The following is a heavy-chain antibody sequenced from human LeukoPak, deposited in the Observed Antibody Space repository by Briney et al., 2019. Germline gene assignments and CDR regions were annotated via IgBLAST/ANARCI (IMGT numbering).Heavy chain of an antibody. CDR2: IRYSESA. V-gene: IGHV4-39*01. Sequence: PSETLSLTCTVSGDSVSSTNYYWGWIRQPPGRGLEWIASIRYSESAYYSPSLKGRATISVDTSKNQFSLRLRSLTATDTAVYYCATQDSSHYWGQGTLVTVSS. J-gene: IGHJ4*02. CDR1: GDSVSSTNYY. CDR3: ATQDSSHY. D-gene: IGHD3-22*01.